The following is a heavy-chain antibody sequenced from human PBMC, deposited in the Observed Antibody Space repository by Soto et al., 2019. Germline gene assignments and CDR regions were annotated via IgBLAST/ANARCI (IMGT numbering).Heavy chain of an antibody. Sequence: PSETLSLTCTVSGGSISSGGYYWSWIRQHPGKGLEWIGYIYYSGSTYYNPSLKSRVTISVDTSKNQFSLKLSSVTAAETAVYYCARDQGYGGNSPNRKYNWFDPWGQGTLVTVSS. CDR2: IYYSGST. V-gene: IGHV4-31*03. CDR3: ARDQGYGGNSPNRKYNWFDP. CDR1: GGSISSGGYY. D-gene: IGHD4-17*01. J-gene: IGHJ5*02.